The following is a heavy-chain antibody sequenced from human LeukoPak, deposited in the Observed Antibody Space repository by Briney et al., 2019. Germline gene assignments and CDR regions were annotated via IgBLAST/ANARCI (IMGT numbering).Heavy chain of an antibody. CDR2: ISSSTSSK. J-gene: IGHJ4*02. CDR3: ARLKIYCTGGVCLSPIDY. V-gene: IGHV3-21*01. CDR1: GFTFSTYS. Sequence: GGSLRLSCAASGFTFSTYSMNWVRQAPGKGLEWVSSISSSTSSKYYADSVKGRFTISRDNAKNSLYLQMNSRRAEDTAVYYCARLKIYCTGGVCLSPIDYWGQGTLVTVSS. D-gene: IGHD2-8*02.